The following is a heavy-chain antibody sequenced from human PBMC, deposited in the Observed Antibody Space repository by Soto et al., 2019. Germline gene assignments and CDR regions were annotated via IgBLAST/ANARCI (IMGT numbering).Heavy chain of an antibody. D-gene: IGHD3-22*01. CDR1: GGSISSGDYY. Sequence: PSETLSLTCTVSGGSISSGDYYWSWIRQPPGKGLEWIGYIYYSGSTYYNPSLKSRVTISVDTSKNQFSLKLSSVTAADTAVYYCARDPYYYDSSGYWGQGTLVTVSS. CDR2: IYYSGST. V-gene: IGHV4-30-4*01. CDR3: ARDPYYYDSSGY. J-gene: IGHJ4*02.